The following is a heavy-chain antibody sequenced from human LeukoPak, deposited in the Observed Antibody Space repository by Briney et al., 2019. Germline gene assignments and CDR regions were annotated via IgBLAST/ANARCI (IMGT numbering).Heavy chain of an antibody. J-gene: IGHJ4*02. D-gene: IGHD6-19*01. CDR2: IYSSGST. Sequence: SETLSLTCTVSGGSMSSYYWSWIRQPAGKGLEWIGRIYSSGSTNYNPSLKSRVTMSVDTPKNQFSLKLTSVTAADTAVYYCARVRSSDWFDYWGQGTLVTVSS. CDR3: ARVRSSDWFDY. V-gene: IGHV4-4*07. CDR1: GGSMSSYY.